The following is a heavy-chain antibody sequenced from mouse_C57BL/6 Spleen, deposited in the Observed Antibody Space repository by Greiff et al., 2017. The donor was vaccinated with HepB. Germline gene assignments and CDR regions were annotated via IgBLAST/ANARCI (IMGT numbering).Heavy chain of an antibody. CDR1: GFTFSDYG. CDR2: ISSGSSTI. Sequence: EVKLMESGGGLVKPGGSLKLSCAASGFTFSDYGMHWVRQAPEKGLEWVAYISSGSSTIYYADTVKGRFTISRDNAKNTLFLQMTSLRSEDTAMYYCARSYYYGSSWDWYFDVWGTGTTVTVSS. D-gene: IGHD1-1*01. J-gene: IGHJ1*03. V-gene: IGHV5-17*01. CDR3: ARSYYYGSSWDWYFDV.